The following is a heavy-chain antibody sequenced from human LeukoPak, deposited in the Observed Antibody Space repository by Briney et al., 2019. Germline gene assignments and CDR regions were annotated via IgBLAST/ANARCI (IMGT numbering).Heavy chain of an antibody. CDR1: GFTFGDYA. Sequence: QPGRSLRLSCTASGFTFGDYAMSWVRQAPGKGLEWVGFIRSKAYGGTTEYAASVKGRFTSSRDDSTSIAYLQMNSLKTEDTAEYDCSYGSARDYYYYYMDVWGKGTTVTVSS. D-gene: IGHD3-10*01. J-gene: IGHJ6*03. CDR3: SYGSARDYYYYYMDV. CDR2: IRSKAYGGTT. V-gene: IGHV3-49*04.